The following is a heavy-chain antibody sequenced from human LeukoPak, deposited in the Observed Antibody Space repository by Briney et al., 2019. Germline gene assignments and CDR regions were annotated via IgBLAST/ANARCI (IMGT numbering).Heavy chain of an antibody. CDR1: VFIFRTYS. CDR3: AKEGEGYNYGYAY. CDR2: TSGSGDKT. V-gene: IGHV3-23*01. J-gene: IGHJ4*02. Sequence: GGSLRLSCAASVFIFRTYSMTWVRQAPGKGLEWVSATSGSGDKTYYADSVKGRFTISRDNSKNTVYLQMNRLRIEDTAEYYCAKEGEGYNYGYAYWGQGTLVTVSS. D-gene: IGHD5-18*01.